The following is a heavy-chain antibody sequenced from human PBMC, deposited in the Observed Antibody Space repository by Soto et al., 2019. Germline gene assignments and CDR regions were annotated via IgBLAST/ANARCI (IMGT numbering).Heavy chain of an antibody. CDR1: GYTLTELS. Sequence: ASVKVSCKVSGYTLTELSMHWVRQAPGKGLEWMGGFNPEDGNTNYAQKLQGRVTMTADTSTSTAYMELRSLRSDDTAVYYCARGTGSSGWWDAFDIWGQGTMVTVSS. CDR3: ARGTGSSGWWDAFDI. CDR2: FNPEDGNT. D-gene: IGHD6-19*01. V-gene: IGHV1-24*01. J-gene: IGHJ3*02.